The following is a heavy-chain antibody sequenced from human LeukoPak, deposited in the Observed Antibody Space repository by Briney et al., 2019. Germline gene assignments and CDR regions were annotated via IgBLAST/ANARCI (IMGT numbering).Heavy chain of an antibody. CDR3: ARALGIAAAVGWFDP. Sequence: ASVKVSCKASGYTFTSYYMHWVRQAPGQGLEWMGIINPSGGSTSYAQKFQGRVTMTRDMSTSTVCMELSSLRSEDTAVYYCARALGIAAAVGWFDPWGQGTLVTVSS. CDR2: INPSGGST. CDR1: GYTFTSYY. D-gene: IGHD6-13*01. J-gene: IGHJ5*02. V-gene: IGHV1-46*01.